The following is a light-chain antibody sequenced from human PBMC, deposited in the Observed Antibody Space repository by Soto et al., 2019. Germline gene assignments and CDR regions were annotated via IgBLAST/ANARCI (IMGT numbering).Light chain of an antibody. CDR3: QHYYGNSPH. Sequence: EIVLTQSPATLSLSPGERARLSCRASQSVSTYLAWYQRRPGQAPRLLIYDASYRATDIPPRFSGSGSGADFTLTISSLQAEDVAVYYCQHYYGNSPHFGGGTKVDI. J-gene: IGKJ4*01. V-gene: IGKV3-11*01. CDR2: DAS. CDR1: QSVSTY.